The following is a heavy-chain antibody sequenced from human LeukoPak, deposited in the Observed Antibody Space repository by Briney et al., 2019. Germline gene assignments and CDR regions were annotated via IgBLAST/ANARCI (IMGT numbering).Heavy chain of an antibody. D-gene: IGHD3-10*01. Sequence: PSATLSLTCTVSGGSISSYYWSWIRQPPGQGLEWIGYNYYSGRTNYNPSLKSRVTIAEDTSKNQFSLKLSSVTAADTAVYYCARYPAGFTMVRGPYFDYWGQGTLVTVSS. J-gene: IGHJ4*02. V-gene: IGHV4-59*08. CDR3: ARYPAGFTMVRGPYFDY. CDR1: GGSISSYY. CDR2: NYYSGRT.